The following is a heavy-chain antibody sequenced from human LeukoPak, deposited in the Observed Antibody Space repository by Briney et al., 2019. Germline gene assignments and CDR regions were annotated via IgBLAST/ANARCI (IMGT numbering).Heavy chain of an antibody. V-gene: IGHV1-18*01. Sequence: ASVKVSCKASGYTFTSYGISWVRQAPGQGLEWMGGINTYNGNTNYAQKLQGRVTMTTDTSTSTAYMELTSLRSDDTAVYYCARVFTMSVAGTRGYYFDYWGQGTLVTVS. J-gene: IGHJ4*02. CDR3: ARVFTMSVAGTRGYYFDY. D-gene: IGHD6-19*01. CDR2: INTYNGNT. CDR1: GYTFTSYG.